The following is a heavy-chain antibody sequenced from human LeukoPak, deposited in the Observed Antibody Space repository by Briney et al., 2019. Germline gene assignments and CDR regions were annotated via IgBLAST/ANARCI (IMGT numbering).Heavy chain of an antibody. Sequence: GASVKVSCKASGYTFTGYYMHWVRQAPGQGLEWMGWINPNSGGTNYAQKFQGRVTMTRDTSISTAYMELSRLRSEDTAVYYCARGYCSSTSCYYYFDYWGQGTLVTVSS. CDR2: INPNSGGT. CDR3: ARGYCSSTSCYYYFDY. D-gene: IGHD2-2*01. V-gene: IGHV1-2*02. J-gene: IGHJ4*02. CDR1: GYTFTGYY.